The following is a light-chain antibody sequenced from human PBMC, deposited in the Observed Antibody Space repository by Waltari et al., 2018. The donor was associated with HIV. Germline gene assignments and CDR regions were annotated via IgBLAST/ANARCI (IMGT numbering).Light chain of an antibody. Sequence: QSVLTQPPSASATPGQRVTISCSGGRSNIGSNTVNWYQHLPGTAPKLLIYTNNDRPSGVPDRFSGSKSGTSASLAISGLQSEDEADDYCAAWDVTLNGVVFGGGTKLTVL. V-gene: IGLV1-44*01. CDR1: RSNIGSNT. CDR3: AAWDVTLNGVV. CDR2: TNN. J-gene: IGLJ2*01.